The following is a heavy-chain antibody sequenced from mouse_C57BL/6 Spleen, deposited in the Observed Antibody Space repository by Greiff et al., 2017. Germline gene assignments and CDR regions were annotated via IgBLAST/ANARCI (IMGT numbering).Heavy chain of an antibody. Sequence: EVQLQESGGGLVQPKGSLKLSCAASGFSFNTYAMNWVRQAPGKGLEWVARIRSKSNNYATYYADSVKDRFTISRDDSESMLYLQMNNMKTEDTAMYYCVRQKLYWYFDVWGTGTTVTVSS. J-gene: IGHJ1*03. CDR1: GFSFNTYA. D-gene: IGHD1-3*01. V-gene: IGHV10-1*01. CDR2: IRSKSNNYAT. CDR3: VRQKLYWYFDV.